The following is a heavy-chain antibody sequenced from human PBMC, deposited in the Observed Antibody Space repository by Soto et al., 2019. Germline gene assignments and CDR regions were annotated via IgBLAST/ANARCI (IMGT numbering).Heavy chain of an antibody. CDR2: IYYSGST. CDR1: GGSISSSSYY. Sequence: SETLSLTCTVSGGSISSSSYYWGWIRQPPGKGLEWIGSIYYSGSTYYNPSLKSRVTISVDTSKNQFSLKLSSVTAADTAVYYCARLETYSSGPVPANWGQGTLVT. CDR3: ARLETYSSGPVPAN. D-gene: IGHD6-19*01. J-gene: IGHJ4*02. V-gene: IGHV4-39*01.